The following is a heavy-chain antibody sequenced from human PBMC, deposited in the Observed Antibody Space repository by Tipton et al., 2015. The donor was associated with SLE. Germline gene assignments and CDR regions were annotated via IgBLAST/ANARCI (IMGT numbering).Heavy chain of an antibody. Sequence: TLSLTCTVSGGSISSYYWSWIRQPPGKGLEWIGYIYYSGSTNYNPSLESRVTISVDTSKNQFSLKLSSVTAADTAVYYCARRSTIVATDGGFDYWGQGTLLTVSS. D-gene: IGHD5-12*01. V-gene: IGHV4-59*08. CDR3: ARRSTIVATDGGFDY. CDR2: IYYSGST. J-gene: IGHJ4*02. CDR1: GGSISSYY.